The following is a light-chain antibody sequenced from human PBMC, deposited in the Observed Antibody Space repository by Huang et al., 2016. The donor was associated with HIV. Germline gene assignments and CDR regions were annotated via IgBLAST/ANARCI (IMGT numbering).Light chain of an antibody. CDR3: HHRSDWPGT. Sequence: EIVLTQSPATLSLSPGERATFSCRASQSVSIYVAWYQQQPGRAPRLLIYDASNRATGIPARFSGSGSGTAFPLTSSSLEPEDFAVYYCHHRSDWPGTFGQGTKVEIK. V-gene: IGKV3-11*01. CDR1: QSVSIY. J-gene: IGKJ1*01. CDR2: DAS.